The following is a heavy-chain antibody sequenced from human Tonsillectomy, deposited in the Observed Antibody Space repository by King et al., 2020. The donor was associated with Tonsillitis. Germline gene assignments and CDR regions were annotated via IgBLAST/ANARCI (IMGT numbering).Heavy chain of an antibody. Sequence: VQLQESGPGLVKPSETLSLTCTVSAGSINNSYWSWIRQPPGKGLEWIGHIFYSGSTNYNPSLKSRVTISVDTSKNQFSLKLSSVTAADTAVYYCARDNGYYYEQWGQGTLVTVSS. CDR2: IFYSGST. J-gene: IGHJ4*02. D-gene: IGHD3-22*01. V-gene: IGHV4-59*01. CDR1: AGSINNSY. CDR3: ARDNGYYYEQ.